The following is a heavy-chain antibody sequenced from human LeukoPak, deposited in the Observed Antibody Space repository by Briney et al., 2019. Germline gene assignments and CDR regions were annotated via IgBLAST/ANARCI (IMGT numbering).Heavy chain of an antibody. V-gene: IGHV3-64*01. J-gene: IGHJ6*02. D-gene: IGHD4-17*01. CDR3: ARAIYGGYASTDYYYYYGLDV. CDR1: GFTFSTHA. Sequence: GSLRLSCVASGFTFSTHAMHWVRQAPGKGLEYVSGITINGGSTYYLNSVKGRFTVSRDNSKNTLFLQMGSLRAEDMAVYYCARAIYGGYASTDYYYYYGLDVWGQGTTVTVSS. CDR2: ITINGGST.